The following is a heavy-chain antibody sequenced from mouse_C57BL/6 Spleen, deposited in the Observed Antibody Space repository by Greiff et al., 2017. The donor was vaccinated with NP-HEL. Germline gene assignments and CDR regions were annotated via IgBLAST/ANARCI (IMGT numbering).Heavy chain of an antibody. CDR2: INPNNGGT. Sequence: VQLKQSGPELVKPGASVKIPCKASGYTFTDYNMDWVKQSHGKSLEWIGDINPNNGGTIYNQKFKGKATLTVDKSSSTAYMELRSLTSEDTAVYYCARRDSYVPAWFADWGQGTLVTVAA. CDR1: GYTFTDYN. V-gene: IGHV1-18*01. D-gene: IGHD3-3*01. J-gene: IGHJ3*01. CDR3: ARRDSYVPAWFAD.